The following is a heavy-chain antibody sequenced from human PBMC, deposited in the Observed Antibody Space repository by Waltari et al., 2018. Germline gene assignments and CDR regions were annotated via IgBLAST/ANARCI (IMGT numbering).Heavy chain of an antibody. CDR2: INHSGST. J-gene: IGHJ4*02. CDR3: ARLLVTVVTPGPPEVDY. D-gene: IGHD2-15*01. Sequence: QLQLQESGPGLVKPSETLSLTCTVSGGSFSGYYWSWIRQPPGKGLEWIGEINHSGSTNYNPSLKSRVTISVDTSKNQFSLKLSSVTAADTAVYYCARLLVTVVTPGPPEVDYWGQGTLVTVSS. V-gene: IGHV4-34*01. CDR1: GGSFSGYY.